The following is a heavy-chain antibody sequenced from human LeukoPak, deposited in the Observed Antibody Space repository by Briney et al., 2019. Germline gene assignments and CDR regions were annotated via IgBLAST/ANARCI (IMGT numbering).Heavy chain of an antibody. CDR1: GFTFSSYA. J-gene: IGHJ4*02. D-gene: IGHD1-26*01. CDR2: ISGSGDST. CDR3: AKDGGSYQLDY. Sequence: GGSLRLSCAASGFTFSSYAMSWVRQAPGKGLEWVSGISGSGDSTYYADSVKGRFTISRDNSKNTLYLQMNSLRAEDTAVYYCAKDGGSYQLDYWGQGTLVTVSS. V-gene: IGHV3-23*01.